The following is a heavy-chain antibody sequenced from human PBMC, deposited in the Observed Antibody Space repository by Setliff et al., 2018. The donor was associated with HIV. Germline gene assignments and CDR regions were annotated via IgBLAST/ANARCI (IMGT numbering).Heavy chain of an antibody. Sequence: SETLSLTCAVSGYSISSGYYWGWIRQPPGKGLEWIGNIYHHGTTYYYPSLKGRVTISLDTSNNQFSLNLTSVTAADTAMYYCASFFVTTVTNQDYWGQGTPVTVSS. V-gene: IGHV4-38-2*01. J-gene: IGHJ4*02. CDR3: ASFFVTTVTNQDY. CDR1: GYSISSGYY. CDR2: IYHHGTT. D-gene: IGHD4-17*01.